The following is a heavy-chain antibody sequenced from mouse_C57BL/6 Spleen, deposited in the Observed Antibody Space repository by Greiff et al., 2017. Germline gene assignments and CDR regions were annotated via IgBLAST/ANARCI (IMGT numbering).Heavy chain of an antibody. CDR2: IRLKSDNYAT. V-gene: IGHV6-3*01. Sequence: EVMLVESGGGLVQPGGSMKLSCVASGFTFSNYWMNWVRQSPEKGLEWVAQIRLKSDNYATHYAESVKGRFTISRDDSKSSVYLQMNNLRAEDTGMYYCTGPGAWFAYWGQGTLVTVSA. J-gene: IGHJ3*01. CDR1: GFTFSNYW. CDR3: TGPGAWFAY.